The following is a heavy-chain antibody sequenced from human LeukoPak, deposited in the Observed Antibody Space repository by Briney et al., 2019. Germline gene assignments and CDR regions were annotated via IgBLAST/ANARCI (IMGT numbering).Heavy chain of an antibody. V-gene: IGHV3-73*01. CDR1: GISFSGSA. CDR3: TRHEGNNPKMFDY. CDR2: IRSKANSYAT. J-gene: IGHJ4*02. Sequence: GGSLKLSCAASGISFSGSAIHWVRQASGKGLEWVGRIRSKANSYATAYTASVKGRFTISRDDSKNVAYLQMNSLKTEDTAVYYCTRHEGNNPKMFDYWGPGTLVTVSS. D-gene: IGHD1/OR15-1a*01.